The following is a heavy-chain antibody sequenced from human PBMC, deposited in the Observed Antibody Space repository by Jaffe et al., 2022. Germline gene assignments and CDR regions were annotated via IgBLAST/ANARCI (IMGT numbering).Heavy chain of an antibody. D-gene: IGHD5-18*01. Sequence: VQLQESGPGLVKPSQTLSLTCTVSGDSFSSDNYYWSWIRQPAGEGLEWIGRIYKSGTATYNPSLKSRVTISIDTSKSQFSLKLSSVTAADTAVYYCASFTALVPNAFDIWGQGTMVTVSS. J-gene: IGHJ3*02. CDR3: ASFTALVPNAFDI. V-gene: IGHV4-61*02. CDR2: IYKSGTA. CDR1: GDSFSSDNYY.